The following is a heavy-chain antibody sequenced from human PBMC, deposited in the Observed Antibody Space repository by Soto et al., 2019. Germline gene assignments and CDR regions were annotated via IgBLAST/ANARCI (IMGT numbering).Heavy chain of an antibody. V-gene: IGHV4-30-4*01. D-gene: IGHD5-18*01. CDR2: IYYSGST. CDR3: ARVDTAMVRFDY. Sequence: SETLSLTCTVSGGSISSGDYYWSWIRRPPGKGLEWIGYIYYSGSTYYNPSLKSRVTISVDTSKNQFSLKLSSVTAADTAVYYCARVDTAMVRFDYWGQGTLVTVSS. CDR1: GGSISSGDYY. J-gene: IGHJ4*02.